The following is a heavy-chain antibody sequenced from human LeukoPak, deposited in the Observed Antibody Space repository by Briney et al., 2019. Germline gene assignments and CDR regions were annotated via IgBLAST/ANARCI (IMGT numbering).Heavy chain of an antibody. CDR3: AKGTGSFLDYYYYYMDV. J-gene: IGHJ6*03. D-gene: IGHD6-13*01. CDR2: ISGSGGST. V-gene: IGHV3-23*01. CDR1: GFTFSSYA. Sequence: GGSLRLSCAASGFTFSSYAMSWVPQAPGKGLEWVSAISGSGGSTYYADSVKGRFTISRDNSKNTLYLQMNSLRAEDTAVYYCAKGTGSFLDYYYYYMDVWATGTTVTVSS.